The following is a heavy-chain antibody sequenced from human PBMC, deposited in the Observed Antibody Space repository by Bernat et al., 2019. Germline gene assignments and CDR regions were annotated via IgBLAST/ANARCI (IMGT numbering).Heavy chain of an antibody. CDR1: GFTFSSYS. CDR2: ISSSSSTI. CDR3: ARGWRSDYGMDV. V-gene: IGHV3-48*01. Sequence: EVQLVESGGGLVQPGGSLRLSCVVSGFTFSSYSMNWVRQAPGKGLEWVSYISSSSSTIYYADSVKGRFTISRDNAKNSLYLQMNSLRAEDTAVYYCARGWRSDYGMDVCVLRTTVTAAS. D-gene: IGHD2-21*01. J-gene: IGHJ6*01.